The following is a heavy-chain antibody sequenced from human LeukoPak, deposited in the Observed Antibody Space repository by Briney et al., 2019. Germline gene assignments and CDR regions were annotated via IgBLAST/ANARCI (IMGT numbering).Heavy chain of an antibody. Sequence: SETLSLTCAVYGGSFSGYYWSWIRQPPGKGLEWIGEINHSGSTNYNPSLKSRVTISVDTSKNQFSLKLSSVTAADTAVYYCAREGLYSSSAQYYYYYMDVWGKGTTVTVSS. D-gene: IGHD6-6*01. CDR2: INHSGST. CDR1: GGSFSGYY. V-gene: IGHV4-34*01. CDR3: AREGLYSSSAQYYYYYMDV. J-gene: IGHJ6*03.